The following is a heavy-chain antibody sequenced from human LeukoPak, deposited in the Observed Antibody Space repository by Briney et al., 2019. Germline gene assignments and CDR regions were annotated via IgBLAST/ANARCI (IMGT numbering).Heavy chain of an antibody. Sequence: SETLSLTCTVSGGSISSSSYYWGWMRQPPGKGLEWIGSIYYSGSTYYNPSLKSRVTISVDTSKNQFSLKLSSVTAADTAVYYCARVGYSNLALYYYYYYMDVWGKGTTVTVSS. J-gene: IGHJ6*03. CDR1: GGSISSSSYY. D-gene: IGHD4-11*01. V-gene: IGHV4-39*07. CDR3: ARVGYSNLALYYYYYYMDV. CDR2: IYYSGST.